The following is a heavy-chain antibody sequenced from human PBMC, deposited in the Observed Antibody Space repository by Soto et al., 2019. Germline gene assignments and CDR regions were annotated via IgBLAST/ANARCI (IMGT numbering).Heavy chain of an antibody. CDR3: AKDRRDGDFMHILVVDF. CDR2: MSYDETKK. V-gene: IGHV3-30*18. CDR1: GFSLSSYA. D-gene: IGHD2-15*01. Sequence: QVQLVESGGGVVQPGGSLRLSCATFGFSLSSYAMHWVRQAPGKGLEWVALMSYDETKKYYADFVEGRFTISRDTSTNTLFLQMNNLRVEDTAVYHCAKDRRDGDFMHILVVDFWGQGALVTVSS. J-gene: IGHJ4*02.